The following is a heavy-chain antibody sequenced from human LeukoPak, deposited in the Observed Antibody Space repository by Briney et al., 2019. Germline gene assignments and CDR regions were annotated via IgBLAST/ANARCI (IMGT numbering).Heavy chain of an antibody. CDR2: ISNSDDST. V-gene: IGHV3-23*01. Sequence: GGSLRLSCAASGFPFSSYAMSWVRQAPGKGLEWVSTISNSDDSTYYADSVKGRFTISRDNSENTLFLRMNSLRAEDTAVYYCAKATGYLLWGQGTLVIVSP. D-gene: IGHD1-14*01. CDR3: AKATGYLL. J-gene: IGHJ4*02. CDR1: GFPFSSYA.